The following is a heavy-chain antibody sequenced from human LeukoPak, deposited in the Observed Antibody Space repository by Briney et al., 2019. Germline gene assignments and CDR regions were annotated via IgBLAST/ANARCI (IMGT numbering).Heavy chain of an antibody. CDR3: AKGYYYDSSAIGGNWFDP. V-gene: IGHV3-30*02. Sequence: GGSLRLSCAASGFTFSSYGMHWVRQAPGKGLEWVAFIRYDGSNKYYADSVKGRFTISRDNSKNTLYLQMNSLRAEDTAVYYCAKGYYYDSSAIGGNWFDPWGQGTLVTVSS. CDR2: IRYDGSNK. J-gene: IGHJ5*02. CDR1: GFTFSSYG. D-gene: IGHD3-22*01.